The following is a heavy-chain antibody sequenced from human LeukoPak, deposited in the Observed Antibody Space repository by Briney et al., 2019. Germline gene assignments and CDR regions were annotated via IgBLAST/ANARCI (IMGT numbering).Heavy chain of an antibody. Sequence: QTLSLTCAISGDSVSSNSAAWNWIRQSPSRGLEWLGRTYYRSKWYNDYAVSVKSRITINPDTSKNQFSLQLNSVTPEDTAVYYCARGLIARPLNWFDPWGQGTLVTVSS. J-gene: IGHJ5*02. CDR1: GDSVSSNSAA. CDR2: TYYRSKWYN. D-gene: IGHD2-21*01. CDR3: ARGLIARPLNWFDP. V-gene: IGHV6-1*01.